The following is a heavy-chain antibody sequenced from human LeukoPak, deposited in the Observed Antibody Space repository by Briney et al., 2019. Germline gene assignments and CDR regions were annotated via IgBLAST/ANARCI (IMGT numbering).Heavy chain of an antibody. V-gene: IGHV4-39*07. CDR2: IYYSGST. CDR1: GGSISSSSYY. CDR3: ARVAIAAAGGFDP. J-gene: IGHJ5*02. D-gene: IGHD6-13*01. Sequence: ASETLSLTCTVAGGSISSSSYYWGWIRQPPGKGLEWIGSIYYSGSTYYNPSLKSRVTISVDTSKDQFSLKLSSVTAADTAVYYCARVAIAAAGGFDPWGQGTLVTVSS.